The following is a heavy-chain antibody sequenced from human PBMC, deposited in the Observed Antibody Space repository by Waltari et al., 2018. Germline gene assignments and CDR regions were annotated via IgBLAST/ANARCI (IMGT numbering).Heavy chain of an antibody. V-gene: IGHV4-4*07. CDR3: ASATYDSTDGAFDI. CDR2: IYPSGST. Sequence: QVQLQESGPGLVKPSETLSLTCTVSGGSISSYYWSWIRRPAGKGLEWIGRIYPSGSTNYNPSLKSRVTMSVDTSKNQFSLKLSSVTAADTAVYYCASATYDSTDGAFDIWGQGTMVTVSS. J-gene: IGHJ3*02. CDR1: GGSISSYY. D-gene: IGHD3-22*01.